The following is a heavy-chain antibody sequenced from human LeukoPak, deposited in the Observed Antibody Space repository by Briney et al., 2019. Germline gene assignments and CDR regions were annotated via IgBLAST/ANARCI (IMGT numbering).Heavy chain of an antibody. J-gene: IGHJ6*04. CDR3: AGGIAMVRGGDV. Sequence: PGGSLRLSCAASGLTFSKYWMTWVRQAPGKGLEWGANIKQDGSEKNYVDSVKGRFTISRDNAKNSLYLQMNSLRVEDTAVYYCAGGIAMVRGGDVWGKGTTVTVSS. V-gene: IGHV3-7*01. D-gene: IGHD3-10*01. CDR1: GLTFSKYW. CDR2: IKQDGSEK.